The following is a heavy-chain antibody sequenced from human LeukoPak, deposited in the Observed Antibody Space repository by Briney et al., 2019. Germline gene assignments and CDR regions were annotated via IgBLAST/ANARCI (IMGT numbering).Heavy chain of an antibody. Sequence: SETLSLTCAVYGGSFSGYYWSWVRQHPGKGLEWIGYIYYSGSTYYNPSLKSRVTISVDTSKNQFSLKLSSVTAADTAVYYCARDHAATDYGDPMVGFDPWGQGTLVTVSS. CDR1: GGSFSGYY. J-gene: IGHJ5*02. D-gene: IGHD4-17*01. V-gene: IGHV4-31*11. CDR2: IYYSGST. CDR3: ARDHAATDYGDPMVGFDP.